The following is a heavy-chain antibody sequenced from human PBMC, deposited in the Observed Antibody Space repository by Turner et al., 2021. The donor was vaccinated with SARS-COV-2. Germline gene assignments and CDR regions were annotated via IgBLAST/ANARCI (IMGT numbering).Heavy chain of an antibody. J-gene: IGHJ4*02. D-gene: IGHD3-10*01. CDR3: ARLSSGNYYRSYFDY. Sequence: QVQLVESGGGVVQPGRSLRLSCAASGFTFSSYAMHWVRQAPGKGLEWVAVISYDGANKYYADSVRGRFTISRDNSKNTLYLQMNSLRAEDTAVYYCARLSSGNYYRSYFDYWGQGTLVTVSS. CDR1: GFTFSSYA. V-gene: IGHV3-30-3*01. CDR2: ISYDGANK.